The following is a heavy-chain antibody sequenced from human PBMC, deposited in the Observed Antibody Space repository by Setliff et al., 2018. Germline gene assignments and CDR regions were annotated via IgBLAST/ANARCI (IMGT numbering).Heavy chain of an antibody. CDR2: INTNTGNP. J-gene: IGHJ6*03. CDR1: GYMFTTYG. Sequence: ASVKVSCKTSGYMFTTYGISWVRQDPGQGLEWMGWINTNTGNPSYAQGFTGRFVFSLDTSVSTAYLQISSLKPEDTAVYYCARASRFGTVKWRGDYYMDVWGKGTTVTSP. D-gene: IGHD3-10*01. V-gene: IGHV7-4-1*02. CDR3: ARASRFGTVKWRGDYYMDV.